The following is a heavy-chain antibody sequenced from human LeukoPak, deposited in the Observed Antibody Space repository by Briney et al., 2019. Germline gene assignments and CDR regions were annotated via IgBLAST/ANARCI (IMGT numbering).Heavy chain of an antibody. CDR1: GFTFSSYA. J-gene: IGHJ4*02. V-gene: IGHV3-30*04. CDR3: ARDKGTSGYDATCFDY. Sequence: GGSLRLSCAASGFTFSSYAMHWVRQAPGKGLEWVALISYDGSNKYYADSVKGRFTISRDNSKNTLYLQMNSLRAEDTAVYYCARDKGTSGYDATCFDYWGQGTLVTVSS. D-gene: IGHD5-12*01. CDR2: ISYDGSNK.